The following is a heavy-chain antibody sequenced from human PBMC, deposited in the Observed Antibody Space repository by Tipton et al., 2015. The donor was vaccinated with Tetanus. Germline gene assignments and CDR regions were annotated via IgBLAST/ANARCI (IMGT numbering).Heavy chain of an antibody. Sequence: TLSLTCTVSGDSLSNGDYYWSWIRQHPGEGLEWIGYISNSGSTYYNPSLKSRVTISVDTSQKQISLKVNSVTAADTAVYYCARDPGIASAGLWFDPWGQGTLVTVSS. CDR2: ISNSGST. D-gene: IGHD6-13*01. V-gene: IGHV4-31*03. J-gene: IGHJ5*02. CDR1: GDSLSNGDYY. CDR3: ARDPGIASAGLWFDP.